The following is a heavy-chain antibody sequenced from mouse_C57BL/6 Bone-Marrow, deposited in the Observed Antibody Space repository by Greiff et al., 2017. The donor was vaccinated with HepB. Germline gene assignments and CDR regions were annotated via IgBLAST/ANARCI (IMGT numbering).Heavy chain of an antibody. CDR1: GYSITSGYY. V-gene: IGHV3-6*01. D-gene: IGHD2-3*01. CDR3: ARFDDGYPFDY. J-gene: IGHJ2*01. Sequence: EVQLQESGPGLVKPSQSLSLTCSVTGYSITSGYYWNWIRQFPGNKLEWMGYISYDGSNNYNPSLKNRISITRDTSKNQFFLKLNSVTTEDTATYYCARFDDGYPFDYWGQGTTLTVSS. CDR2: ISYDGSN.